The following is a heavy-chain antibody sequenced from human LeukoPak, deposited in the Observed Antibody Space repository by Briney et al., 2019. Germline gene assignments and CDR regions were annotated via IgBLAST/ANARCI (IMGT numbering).Heavy chain of an antibody. CDR1: GFTFNSYS. V-gene: IGHV3-21*01. J-gene: IGHJ3*02. D-gene: IGHD3-16*02. CDR3: ATSHVWGSYRLTDAFDI. Sequence: GGSLRLSCAVSGFTFNSYSMNWVRQAPGKGLEWVSSISSSSSYIYYADSVKGRFTISRDNSKNTLYLQMNSLRAEDTAVYYCATSHVWGSYRLTDAFDIWGQGTMVTVSS. CDR2: ISSSSSYI.